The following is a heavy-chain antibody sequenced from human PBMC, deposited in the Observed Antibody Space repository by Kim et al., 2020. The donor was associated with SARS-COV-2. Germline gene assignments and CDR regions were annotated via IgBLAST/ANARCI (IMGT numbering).Heavy chain of an antibody. D-gene: IGHD2-21*01. J-gene: IGHJ4*02. CDR3: ASLGVVFDY. V-gene: IGHV3-30-3*01. Sequence: GGSLRLSCAASGFTFSSYAMHWVRQAPGKGLEWVAVISYDGSNKYYADSVKGRFTISRDNSKNTLYLQMNSLRAEDTTVYYCASLGVVFDYWGQGTLVTV. CDR1: GFTFSSYA. CDR2: ISYDGSNK.